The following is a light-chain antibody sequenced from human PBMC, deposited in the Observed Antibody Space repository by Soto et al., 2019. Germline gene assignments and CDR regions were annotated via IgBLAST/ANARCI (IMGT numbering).Light chain of an antibody. CDR2: SNN. CDR1: SSNIGSNT. CDR3: SSYTNNSPNCV. J-gene: IGLJ1*01. V-gene: IGLV1-44*01. Sequence: QSVLTQPPSASGTPGQRVTISCSGSSSNIGSNTVNWYQQLPGTAPKLLIYSNNQRPSGVPDRFSGSKSGTSASLAISGLQSEDEADYYCSSYTNNSPNCVFGTGTKVTLL.